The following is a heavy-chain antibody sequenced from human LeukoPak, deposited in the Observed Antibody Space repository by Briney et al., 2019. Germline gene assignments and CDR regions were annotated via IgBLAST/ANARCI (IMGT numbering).Heavy chain of an antibody. Sequence: PSETLSLTCTVSGGSISSGDYYWSWIRQPPGKGLEWIGYIYYSGSTYYNPSLKSRVTISVDTSKNQFSLKLSSVTAADTAVYYCATHCSGGSCYPPDDYWGQGTLVTVSS. CDR3: ATHCSGGSCYPPDDY. D-gene: IGHD2-15*01. J-gene: IGHJ4*02. V-gene: IGHV4-30-4*01. CDR1: GGSISSGDYY. CDR2: IYYSGST.